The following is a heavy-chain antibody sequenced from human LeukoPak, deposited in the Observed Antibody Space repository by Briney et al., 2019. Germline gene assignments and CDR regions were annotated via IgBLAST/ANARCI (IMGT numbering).Heavy chain of an antibody. CDR1: GGSFSGYY. CDR3: ARDLSRLYCDSSGYYYRYFDY. J-gene: IGHJ4*02. D-gene: IGHD3-22*01. V-gene: IGHV4-34*01. CDR2: INHSGST. Sequence: SETLSLTCAVYGGSFSGYYWSWIRQPPGKGLEWIGEINHSGSTNYNPSLKSRVTISVDTSKNQFSLKLSSVTAAVTAVYYCARDLSRLYCDSSGYYYRYFDYWGQGTLVTVSS.